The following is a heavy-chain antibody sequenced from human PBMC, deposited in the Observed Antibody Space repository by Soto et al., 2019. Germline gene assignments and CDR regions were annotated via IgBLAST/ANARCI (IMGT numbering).Heavy chain of an antibody. D-gene: IGHD3-3*01. Sequence: ASVKVSCKASGYTFTGYYMHWVRQAPGQGLEWMGWINPNSGGTNYAQKFQGWVTMTRDTSISTAYMELSRLRSDDTAVYYCARHNYDFWSGYWVVGIDPWGQGTLVTVSS. CDR3: ARHNYDFWSGYWVVGIDP. CDR1: GYTFTGYY. J-gene: IGHJ5*02. V-gene: IGHV1-2*04. CDR2: INPNSGGT.